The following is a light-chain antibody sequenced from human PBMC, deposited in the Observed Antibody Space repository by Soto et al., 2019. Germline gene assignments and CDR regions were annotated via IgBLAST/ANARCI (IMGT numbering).Light chain of an antibody. J-gene: IGKJ5*01. CDR1: QGISSW. CDR2: AAS. Sequence: DIQMTQSPSSMSASVGDKVTITFRASQGISSWLAWYQYKLGKAPKLLIYAASSLLSGVPSRFSGSGSGTDFTLTISSLQPEDFATYYCQQANSFPTFGQGTRLEIK. CDR3: QQANSFPT. V-gene: IGKV1-12*01.